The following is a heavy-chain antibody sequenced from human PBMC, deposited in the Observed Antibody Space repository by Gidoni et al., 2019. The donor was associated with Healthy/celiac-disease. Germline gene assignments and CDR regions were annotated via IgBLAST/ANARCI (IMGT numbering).Heavy chain of an antibody. J-gene: IGHJ4*02. D-gene: IGHD3-3*01. CDR2: INPNSGGT. Sequence: QVQLVQSGAEVKKPGPSVTVSCTAYGYTSTGYYMHWVRQAPGQGLEWMGRINPNSGGTNYAQKFQGRDTMTRDTSISTAYRELSRLRSDDTAVYFCARDSIVEWSVDDWGRGTLVTVSS. CDR3: ARDSIVEWSVDD. CDR1: GYTSTGYY. V-gene: IGHV1-2*06.